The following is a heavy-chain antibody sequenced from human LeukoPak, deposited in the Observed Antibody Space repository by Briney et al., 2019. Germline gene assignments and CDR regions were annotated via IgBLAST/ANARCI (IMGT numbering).Heavy chain of an antibody. Sequence: ASVKLSCKASGGTFSSYAISWVRQAPGQGLEWMGGIIPIVGTANYAQKFQGRVTITTDESTSTAYMELSSLRSEDTAVYYCARAPIAARPGVGKNYYYYYMDVWGKGTTVTVSS. D-gene: IGHD6-6*01. V-gene: IGHV1-69*05. CDR2: IIPIVGTA. J-gene: IGHJ6*03. CDR3: ARAPIAARPGVGKNYYYYYMDV. CDR1: GGTFSSYA.